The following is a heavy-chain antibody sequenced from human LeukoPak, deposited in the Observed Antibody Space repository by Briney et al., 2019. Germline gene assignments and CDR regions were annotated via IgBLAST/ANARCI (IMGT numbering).Heavy chain of an antibody. V-gene: IGHV5-51*01. CDR2: IYAGDSDT. J-gene: IGHJ4*02. D-gene: IGHD5-24*01. CDR1: GYSFTSYW. Sequence: GESLKISCKGSGYSFTSYWIGWVRQMPEKGLEWMGIIYAGDSDTRYSPSFQGQVTISADKSISTAYLQWSSLKASDAAMYYCARRTRDGYNPFDYWGQGTLVTVSS. CDR3: ARRTRDGYNPFDY.